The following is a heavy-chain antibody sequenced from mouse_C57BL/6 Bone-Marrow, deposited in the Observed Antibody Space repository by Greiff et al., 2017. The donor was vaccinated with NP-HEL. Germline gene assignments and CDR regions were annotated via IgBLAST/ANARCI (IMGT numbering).Heavy chain of an antibody. CDR2: IHPNSGST. V-gene: IGHV1-64*01. D-gene: IGHD2-1*01. CDR1: GYTFTSYW. Sequence: QVHVKQPGAELVKPGASVKLSCKASGYTFTSYWMHWVKQRPGQGLEWIGMIHPNSGSTNYNEKFKSKATLTVDKSSSTAYMQLSSLTSEDSAVYYCARPGDYGNYAWFAYWGQGTLVTVSA. J-gene: IGHJ3*01. CDR3: ARPGDYGNYAWFAY.